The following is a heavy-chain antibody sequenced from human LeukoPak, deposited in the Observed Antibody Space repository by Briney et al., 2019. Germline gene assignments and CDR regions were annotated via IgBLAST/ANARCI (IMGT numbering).Heavy chain of an antibody. CDR1: GFTFSSYS. J-gene: IGHJ4*02. CDR2: ISSSSSYI. V-gene: IGHV3-21*01. Sequence: GGSLRLSCAASGFTFSSYSMNWVRQAPGKGLEWVSSISSSSSYIYYADSVKGRFTISRDNAKNSLYLQMNSLRAEDTAVYYCARMKGQQLVSGFDYWGQGTLVTVSS. D-gene: IGHD6-13*01. CDR3: ARMKGQQLVSGFDY.